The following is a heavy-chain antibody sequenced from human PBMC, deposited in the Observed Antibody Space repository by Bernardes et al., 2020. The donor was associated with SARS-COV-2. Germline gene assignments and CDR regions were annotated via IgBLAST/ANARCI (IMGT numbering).Heavy chain of an antibody. J-gene: IGHJ5*02. CDR1: GGSFNDYS. CDR3: ARGASFGFLSAYSFGRGGPFDP. D-gene: IGHD3-3*01. CDR2: VNHSGST. Sequence: SETLSLTCAVYGGSFNDYSWTWIRQAPGKGLEWIGEVNHSGSTKYNPSLRSRVTISLDTSENLFSLRLTSVNAADMAVYYCARGASFGFLSAYSFGRGGPFDPWGQGVLVTVAS. V-gene: IGHV4-34*01.